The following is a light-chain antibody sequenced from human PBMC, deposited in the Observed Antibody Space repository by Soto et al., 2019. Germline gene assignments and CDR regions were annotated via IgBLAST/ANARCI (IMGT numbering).Light chain of an antibody. CDR1: QRLXNH. CDR2: GAS. Sequence: DIRLTQSASSLSASGGDSVTITCRASQRLXNHFDWDQNKPGKVPKFMXYGASTLPSRVPSRLSGGGSATEFTRTISGLQIEDRATYYCQVYNNGTPGFGQGTRLEIK. J-gene: IGKJ5*01. V-gene: IGKV1-27*01. CDR3: QVYNNGTPG.